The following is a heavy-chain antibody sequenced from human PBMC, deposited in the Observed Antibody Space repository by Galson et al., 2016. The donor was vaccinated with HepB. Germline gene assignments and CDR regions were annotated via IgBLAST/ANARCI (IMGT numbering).Heavy chain of an antibody. V-gene: IGHV2-5*01. CDR3: SRRTLHAGHWTFDY. D-gene: IGHD1-1*01. Sequence: PALVTPTQTLTLTCTFSGFPLSTSGVGVGWIRQPPGEALEWLALIYWNDDKRYSPSLKSSFSITKDTSKSQVVLTMTNMDPVDTATYYCSRRTLHAGHWTFDYWGQGTLVTVSS. CDR2: IYWNDDK. CDR1: GFPLSTSGVG. J-gene: IGHJ4*02.